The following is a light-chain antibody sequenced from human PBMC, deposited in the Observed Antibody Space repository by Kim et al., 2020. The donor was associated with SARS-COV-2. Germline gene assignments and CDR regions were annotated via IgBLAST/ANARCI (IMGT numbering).Light chain of an antibody. CDR2: GAS. J-gene: IGKJ2*01. CDR1: QSVSRN. V-gene: IGKV3-15*01. Sequence: LSLSQGERATRSCRTIQSVSRNLAWYQQKHGQTPRILIYGASTRATGIPARFSGSGSGTEFTLTISSLQSEDFAVYYCQQYNNWPLFGQGTKLEI. CDR3: QQYNNWPL.